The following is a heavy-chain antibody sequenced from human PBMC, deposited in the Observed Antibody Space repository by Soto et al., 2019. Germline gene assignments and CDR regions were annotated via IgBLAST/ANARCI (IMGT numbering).Heavy chain of an antibody. CDR3: ESAPLEYSGYDRRYYYMDV. CDR1: GYTFTSYG. CDR2: ISAYNGNT. V-gene: IGHV1-18*01. J-gene: IGHJ6*03. D-gene: IGHD5-12*01. Sequence: ASVKVSCKASGYTFTSYGISWGRQAPGQGREWMGWISAYNGNTNYAQKLQGRVTMTTDTSTSTAYMELRSLRSDDTAVYYCESAPLEYSGYDRRYYYMDVWGKGTTVTVSS.